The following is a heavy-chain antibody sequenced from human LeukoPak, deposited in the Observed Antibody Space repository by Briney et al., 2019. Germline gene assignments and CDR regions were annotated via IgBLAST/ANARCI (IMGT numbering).Heavy chain of an antibody. J-gene: IGHJ4*02. CDR1: GGSISSYY. V-gene: IGHV4-59*08. CDR3: ARYSGSYSGFDY. D-gene: IGHD1-26*01. Sequence: AGGSLSLTCTVSGGSISSYYWSWIRQPPGKGLEWIGYIYYSGSINYNPSLKSRVTISVDTSKNQFSLKLRSVTAADTAVYYCARYSGSYSGFDYWGQGTLVTVSS. CDR2: IYYSGSI.